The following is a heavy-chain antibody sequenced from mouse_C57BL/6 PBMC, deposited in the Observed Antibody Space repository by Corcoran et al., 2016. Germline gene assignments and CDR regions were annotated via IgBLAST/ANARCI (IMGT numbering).Heavy chain of an antibody. J-gene: IGHJ4*01. CDR3: ATEGLRRAMDY. D-gene: IGHD2-2*01. Sequence: QVQLKQSGAELVRPGASVKLSCKASGSTFTGYYISWVKQRPGQGLEWIARIYPGSGNTYYNEKFKGKATLTAEKSSSTAYMQLSSLTSEDSAVYFCATEGLRRAMDYWGQGTSVTVSS. V-gene: IGHV1-76*01. CDR1: GSTFTGYY. CDR2: IYPGSGNT.